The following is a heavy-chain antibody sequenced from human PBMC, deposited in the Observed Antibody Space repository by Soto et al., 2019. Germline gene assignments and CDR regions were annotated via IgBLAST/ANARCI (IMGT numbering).Heavy chain of an antibody. V-gene: IGHV4-61*01. J-gene: IGHJ5*02. D-gene: IGHD3-3*01. CDR1: GDSISSTSHY. CDR3: ARTRRFGVGAWYDP. CDR2: LYDSGTT. Sequence: QVQLQESGPGLVKPSETLSLICTVSGDSISSTSHYWSWIRQPPGKGLEWIGYLYDSGTTNYNLSLKSRVTISVDTSKNQVSLKLRSVTAADTAVYYCARTRRFGVGAWYDPWGQGTLVTGSS.